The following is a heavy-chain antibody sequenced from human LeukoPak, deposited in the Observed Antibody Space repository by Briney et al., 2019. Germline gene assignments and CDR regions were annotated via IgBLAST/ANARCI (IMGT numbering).Heavy chain of an antibody. Sequence: PGGSLRLSCVASGFTFSAYAVGWVRRAPGMGLEWVTSISVSGSQTDYADSVKGRFTISRDNSKNTFYLQMNSLRAEDTAVYYCAKDGCSSTSCYVYYYYYMDVWGKGTTVTVSS. CDR1: GFTFSAYA. V-gene: IGHV3-23*01. D-gene: IGHD2-2*01. CDR3: AKDGCSSTSCYVYYYYYMDV. J-gene: IGHJ6*03. CDR2: ISVSGSQT.